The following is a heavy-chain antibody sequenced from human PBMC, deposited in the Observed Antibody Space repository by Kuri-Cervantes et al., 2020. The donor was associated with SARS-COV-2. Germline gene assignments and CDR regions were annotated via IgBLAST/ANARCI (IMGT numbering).Heavy chain of an antibody. D-gene: IGHD3-3*01. V-gene: IGHV3-66*02. CDR2: LYIGGST. CDR1: GFTFSSYA. Sequence: GGSLRLSCAASGFTFSSYAMHWVRQAPGKGLECVSVLYIGGSTYYADSVKGRFTISRDDSKNTLYLQMNSLRAEDTAVYYCARVEFWNGYFDYWGQGTLVIVSS. J-gene: IGHJ4*02. CDR3: ARVEFWNGYFDY.